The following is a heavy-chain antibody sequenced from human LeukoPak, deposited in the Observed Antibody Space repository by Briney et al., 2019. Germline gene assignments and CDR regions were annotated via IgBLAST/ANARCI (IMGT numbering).Heavy chain of an antibody. CDR2: IYYTGST. V-gene: IGHV4-59*08. J-gene: IGHJ4*02. CDR1: GGSINYCH. Sequence: SETLSLTCTVSGGSINYCHWTWIRQPPGKGLEWIGYIYYTGSTNYNPSLKSRVIISLDTSKNQFSLKLSSVTAADTAVYYCATHNSGTFYNFDSWGQGTLVTVSS. CDR3: ATHNSGTFYNFDS. D-gene: IGHD3-10*01.